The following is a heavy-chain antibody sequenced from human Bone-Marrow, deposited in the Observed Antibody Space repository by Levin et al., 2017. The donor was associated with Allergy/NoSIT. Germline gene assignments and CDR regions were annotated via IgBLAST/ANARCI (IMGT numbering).Heavy chain of an antibody. D-gene: IGHD2-8*02. CDR2: IWYSGSRK. CDR1: GFTFSTYG. J-gene: IGHJ4*02. Sequence: GGSLRLSCAASGFTFSTYGMHWVRQAPGKGLAWVSLIWYSGSRKFYADSVKGRFTISRDNSKNTLYLHMDTLRDEDTALYYCVRGPALAATGEDFDYWGQGTLVTVSS. V-gene: IGHV3-33*01. CDR3: VRGPALAATGEDFDY.